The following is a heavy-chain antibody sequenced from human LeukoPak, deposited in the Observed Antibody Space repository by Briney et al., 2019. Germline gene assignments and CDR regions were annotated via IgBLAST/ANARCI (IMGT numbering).Heavy chain of an antibody. CDR2: IIPIFGTA. Sequence: SVKVSCKASGGTFSSYAISWVRQAPGQGLEWMGGIIPIFGTANYAQKFQGRVTITTDESTSTAYMELSSLRSEDTAVYYYARGTLGVPAAIGLGYYYYMDVWGKGTTVTVSS. V-gene: IGHV1-69*05. CDR1: GGTFSSYA. D-gene: IGHD2-2*01. CDR3: ARGTLGVPAAIGLGYYYYMDV. J-gene: IGHJ6*03.